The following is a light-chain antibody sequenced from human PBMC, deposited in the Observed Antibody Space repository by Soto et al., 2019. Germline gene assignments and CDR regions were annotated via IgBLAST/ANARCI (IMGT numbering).Light chain of an antibody. CDR3: QLATRHPQN. Sequence: SQLTQSQSSLSASVGDRVTMSCRASQGIGTYLAWYQQKPGKAPKLLIYAAFTLHSGVPARFSGSRSGTDFTLTCSIRQPEDFATYYFQLATRHPQNIAQGTRLEIK. CDR2: AAF. J-gene: IGKJ5*01. V-gene: IGKV1-9*01. CDR1: QGIGTY.